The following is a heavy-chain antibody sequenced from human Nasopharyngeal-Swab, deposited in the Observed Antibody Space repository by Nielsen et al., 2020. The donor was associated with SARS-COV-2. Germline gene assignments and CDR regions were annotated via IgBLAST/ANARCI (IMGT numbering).Heavy chain of an antibody. V-gene: IGHV1-2*04. Sequence: ASVKVSCKASGYTFTGYYMHWVRQAPEQGLEWMGLINPNSGGTNYAQKFQGWVTMTRDTSISTAYMELSRLRSDDTAVYYCARSHIVVVTDAFDIWGQGTMVTVSS. D-gene: IGHD2-21*02. CDR1: GYTFTGYY. CDR3: ARSHIVVVTDAFDI. J-gene: IGHJ3*02. CDR2: INPNSGGT.